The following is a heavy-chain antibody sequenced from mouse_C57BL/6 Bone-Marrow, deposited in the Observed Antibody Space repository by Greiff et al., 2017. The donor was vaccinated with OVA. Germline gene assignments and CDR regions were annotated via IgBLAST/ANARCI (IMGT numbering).Heavy chain of an antibody. J-gene: IGHJ2*01. Sequence: QVQLQQPGAELVKPGASVKMSCKASGYTFTSYWITWVKQSPGQGLEWLGDIYPGSGSTNYNEKFKSKATLTVDTSSSTAYMQLSSLTSEDSAVYYCARSGETDFDYWGQGTTLTVSS. CDR2: IYPGSGST. V-gene: IGHV1-55*01. CDR3: ARSGETDFDY. CDR1: GYTFTSYW. D-gene: IGHD3-1*01.